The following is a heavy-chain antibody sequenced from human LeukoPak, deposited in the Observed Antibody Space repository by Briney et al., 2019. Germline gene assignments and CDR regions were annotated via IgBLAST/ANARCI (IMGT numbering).Heavy chain of an antibody. J-gene: IGHJ5*02. V-gene: IGHV1-2*02. Sequence: ASVKVSCKASGYTFTSYDINWVRRATGQGLEWMGWINPNSGVKNYAQNFQGRVTMTRDTSISTAYMELSRLRSDDTAVYYCAREYYDSSGRAWSPWGQGTLVTVSS. CDR1: GYTFTSYD. CDR2: INPNSGVK. D-gene: IGHD3-22*01. CDR3: AREYYDSSGRAWSP.